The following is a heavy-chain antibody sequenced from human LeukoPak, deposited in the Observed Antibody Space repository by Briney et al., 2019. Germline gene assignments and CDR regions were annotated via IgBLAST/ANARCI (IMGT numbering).Heavy chain of an antibody. CDR2: IKQDGSEK. CDR1: GSTFSSYW. CDR3: ARDWLGLDY. V-gene: IGHV3-7*01. Sequence: AGGSLRLSCAGSGSTFSSYWMSWVRQAPGKGLEWVANIKQDGSEKYYVDSVKGRFTISRDNAKNSLYLQMNSLRAEDTAVYYCARDWLGLDYWGQGTLVTVSS. J-gene: IGHJ4*02. D-gene: IGHD6-19*01.